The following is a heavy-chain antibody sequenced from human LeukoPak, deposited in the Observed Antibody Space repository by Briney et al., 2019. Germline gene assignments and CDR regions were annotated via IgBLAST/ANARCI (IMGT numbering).Heavy chain of an antibody. Sequence: PSETLSLTCTVSVCTLSTNYLSWIRQPPGKGLEWVADIYYSGSTNYNPSLKSRVTISVDTSKNQFSLTLTSVSAADTAVYYSGKYISSGLDYWGRGTLVTVSS. J-gene: IGHJ4*02. CDR2: IYYSGST. CDR3: GKYISSGLDY. V-gene: IGHV4-59*01. CDR1: VCTLSTNY. D-gene: IGHD6-6*01.